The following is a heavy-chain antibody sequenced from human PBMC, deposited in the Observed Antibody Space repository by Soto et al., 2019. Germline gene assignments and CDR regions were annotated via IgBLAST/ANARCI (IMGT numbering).Heavy chain of an antibody. CDR3: AKDSASSKYSGYRTNEYFDY. V-gene: IGHV3-23*01. CDR2: ISGSGGST. Sequence: LGGSLRLSCAASGFTFSSYAMSWVRQAPGKGLEWVSAISGSGGSTYYADSVKGRFTISRDNSKNTLYLQMNSLRAEDTAVYYCAKDSASSKYSGYRTNEYFDYWGQGTLVTVSS. D-gene: IGHD5-12*01. J-gene: IGHJ4*02. CDR1: GFTFSSYA.